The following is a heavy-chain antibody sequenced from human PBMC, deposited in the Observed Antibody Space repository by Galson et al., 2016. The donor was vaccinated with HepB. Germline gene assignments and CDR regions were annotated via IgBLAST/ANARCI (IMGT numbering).Heavy chain of an antibody. CDR2: IIPIFETA. D-gene: IGHD6-13*01. CDR3: ARSSVAAGGVDRYYGMDV. Sequence: SVKVSCKASGGTFSSYAINWVRQAPGQGLEWTGGIIPIFETANYAQKFQGRVTITADKSTNTAYMELSSLRSEDTAVYYCARSSVAAGGVDRYYGMDVWGQGTTVTVSS. V-gene: IGHV1-69*06. J-gene: IGHJ6*02. CDR1: GGTFSSYA.